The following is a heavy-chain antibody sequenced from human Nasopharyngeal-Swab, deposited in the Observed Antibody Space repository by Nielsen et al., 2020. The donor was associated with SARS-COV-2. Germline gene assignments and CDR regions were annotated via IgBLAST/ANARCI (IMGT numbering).Heavy chain of an antibody. CDR2: ISSNGGST. V-gene: IGHV3-64D*06. CDR1: GFTFSSYA. Sequence: GGSLRLSCSASGFTFSSYAMHWVRQAPGKGLEYVSAISSNGGSTYYADSVKGRFTISRDNSKNTLYLQMSSLRAEDTAVYYCARATEGGSGSYYKPTNYYYGMDVWGQGTTVTVSS. CDR3: ARATEGGSGSYYKPTNYYYGMDV. D-gene: IGHD3-10*01. J-gene: IGHJ6*02.